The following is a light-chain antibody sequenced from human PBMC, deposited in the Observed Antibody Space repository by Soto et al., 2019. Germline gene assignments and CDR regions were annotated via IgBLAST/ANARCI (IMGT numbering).Light chain of an antibody. V-gene: IGKV1-5*03. CDR1: QSIGSW. CDR3: QQYYSFWT. CDR2: KAS. Sequence: IQMTQSPSTLSASVGDRVTITCRASQSIGSWLAWYQQKPGKAPKLLIYKASSLESGVPSRFGGSGSGTEFTLTIDSLQPDDVGNYYCQQYYSFWTFGQGTKV. J-gene: IGKJ1*01.